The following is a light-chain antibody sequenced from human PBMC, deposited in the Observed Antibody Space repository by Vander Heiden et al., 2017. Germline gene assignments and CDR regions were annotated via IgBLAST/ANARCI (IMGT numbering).Light chain of an antibody. J-gene: IGLJ3*02. CDR3: AAWDDSLNGWV. CDR2: SNN. CDR1: SSNLGSNT. Sequence: QSVLTQPPSASGTPGQRVTISFSGSSSNLGSNTVNWYQPPPGTAPKLLIYSNNQRPSGVPDRFSGSKSGTSASLAISGLQSEDEADYYCAAWDDSLNGWVFGGGTKLTVL. V-gene: IGLV1-44*01.